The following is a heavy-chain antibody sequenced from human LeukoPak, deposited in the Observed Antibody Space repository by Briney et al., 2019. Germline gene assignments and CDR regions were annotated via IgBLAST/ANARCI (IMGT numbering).Heavy chain of an antibody. CDR1: GGSISSSSHY. CDR3: ARQGESLTWLDP. Sequence: SETLSLTCTVSGGSISSSSHYWAWIRQPPGKGLEWIGSIYYSGSSYYNPSLNSRATISVDTSKSQFSLKLNFVTAADTAVYYCARQGESLTWLDPWGQGTLFTVSS. V-gene: IGHV4-39*01. D-gene: IGHD2-21*01. CDR2: IYYSGSS. J-gene: IGHJ5*02.